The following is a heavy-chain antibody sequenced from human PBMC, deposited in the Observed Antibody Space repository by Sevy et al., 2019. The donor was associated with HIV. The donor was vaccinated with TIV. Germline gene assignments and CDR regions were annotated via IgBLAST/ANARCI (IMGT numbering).Heavy chain of an antibody. J-gene: IGHJ6*02. CDR3: AREVGYCSSTSGYHYYGMDV. CDR2: IYHSGST. Sequence: SETLSLTCAVSGGSISSSNWWSWVRQPPGKGLEWIGEIYHSGSTNYNPSLKSRGTISVDKSKNQFSRKLSSVTAADTAVYYCAREVGYCSSTSGYHYYGMDVWGQGTTVTVSS. D-gene: IGHD2-2*01. V-gene: IGHV4-4*02. CDR1: GGSISSSNW.